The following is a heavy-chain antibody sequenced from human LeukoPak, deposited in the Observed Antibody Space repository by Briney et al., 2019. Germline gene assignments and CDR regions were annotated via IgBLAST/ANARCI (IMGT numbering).Heavy chain of an antibody. Sequence: HGESLKISCKASGYSFNTYWIGWVRQMPGKGLEWMGIIYPGDSDTRYSPSFQGQVTISADKSINTAYLQWRSLKASDTAMYYCARGDAFDIWGQGTMVTVSS. J-gene: IGHJ3*02. CDR1: GYSFNTYW. CDR3: ARGDAFDI. V-gene: IGHV5-51*01. CDR2: IYPGDSDT.